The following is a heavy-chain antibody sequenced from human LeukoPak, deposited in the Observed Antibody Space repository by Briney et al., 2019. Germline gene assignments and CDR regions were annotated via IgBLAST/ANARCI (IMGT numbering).Heavy chain of an antibody. CDR2: ISGSGGST. J-gene: IGHJ4*02. CDR3: AKWGEYSSGRYRFDY. D-gene: IGHD6-19*01. CDR1: GFTFSSYA. Sequence: GGSLRLSCAASGFTFSSYAMSWVRQAPGKGLEWVSAISGSGGSTYYADSVKGRFTISRDNSKNTLYLQMNSLRAEDTAVYYCAKWGEYSSGRYRFDYWGQGTLVTVSS. V-gene: IGHV3-23*01.